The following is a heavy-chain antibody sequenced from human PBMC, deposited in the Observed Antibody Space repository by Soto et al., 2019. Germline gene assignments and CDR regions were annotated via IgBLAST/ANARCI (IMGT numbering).Heavy chain of an antibody. J-gene: IGHJ4*02. CDR1: GFTFSSYG. CDR3: AHVYSSSWAV. Sequence: QQQQVESGGGVVQPGRSLRLSCAASGFTFSSYGMHWVRQAPGKGLEWVAVIRYDGSNTYYADSVKGRFTISRDNSKNTLYLQMNSLRAEDTAVYYCAHVYSSSWAVWGQGTLVTVSS. D-gene: IGHD6-13*01. CDR2: IRYDGSNT. V-gene: IGHV3-33*01.